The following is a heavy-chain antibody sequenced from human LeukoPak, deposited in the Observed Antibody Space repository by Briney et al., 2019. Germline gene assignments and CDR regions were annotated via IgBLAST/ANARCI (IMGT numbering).Heavy chain of an antibody. CDR1: GFTFSDFW. V-gene: IGHV3-7*04. Sequence: PGGSLRLSCAASGFTFSDFWMSWVRQAPGKGLEWVANIKRDESEKYFMESVKGRFTISRDNAKNSLYLQMNSLRAEDTAVYSCARGRDYSKPVGTTFDYWGQGTLVTVTS. CDR3: ARGRDYSKPVGTTFDY. J-gene: IGHJ4*02. CDR2: IKRDESEK. D-gene: IGHD4-11*01.